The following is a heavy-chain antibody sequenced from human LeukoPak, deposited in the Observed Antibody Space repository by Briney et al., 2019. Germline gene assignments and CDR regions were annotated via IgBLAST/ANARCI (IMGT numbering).Heavy chain of an antibody. CDR2: IPYSGST. CDR3: ARDRSDYYGSGSSKLPYYYYYGMDV. CDR1: GASISSYY. D-gene: IGHD3-10*01. Sequence: SETLSLTCTVSGASISSYYWSWIRQPPGKGLEWIGYIPYSGSTNYNPSLKSRVTISVDTSKNQFSLKLSSVTAADTAVYYCARDRSDYYGSGSSKLPYYYYYGMDVWGQGATVTVSS. J-gene: IGHJ6*02. V-gene: IGHV4-59*01.